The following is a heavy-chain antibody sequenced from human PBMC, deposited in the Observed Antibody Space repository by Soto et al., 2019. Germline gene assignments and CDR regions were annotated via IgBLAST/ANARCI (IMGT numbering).Heavy chain of an antibody. CDR2: TANKRSRYTT. V-gene: IGHV3-72*01. D-gene: IGHD3-16*01. Sequence: EVELVESXXXXXQXGGSLRVSCGVSGFTSSDHYMDWVRQAPGKGLEWVGRTANKRSRYTTEYAASVKGRFIISRDDSKNSVYLQMNSLKIEDTAVYYCARAGFGHGLDVWGQGTTVTVSS. CDR3: ARAGFGHGLDV. CDR1: GFTSSDHY. J-gene: IGHJ6*02.